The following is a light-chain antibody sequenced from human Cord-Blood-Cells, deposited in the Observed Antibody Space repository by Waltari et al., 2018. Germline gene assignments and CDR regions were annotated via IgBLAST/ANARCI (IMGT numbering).Light chain of an antibody. CDR3: QVWDSSSDHYV. J-gene: IGLJ1*01. Sequence: SYVLTQPPSVSAAPGKTARITCRGNNIGSKSVHWYQQKPGQAPVLVFYDYSERPSGIPEGLSGSESGNTATRTISRVEAGDEADYYCQVWDSSSDHYVVGTGTKVTVL. CDR2: DYS. V-gene: IGLV3-21*03. CDR1: NIGSKS.